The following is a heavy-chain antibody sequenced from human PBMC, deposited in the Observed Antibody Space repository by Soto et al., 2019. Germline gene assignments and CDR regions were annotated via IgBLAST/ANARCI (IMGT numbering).Heavy chain of an antibody. V-gene: IGHV4-34*01. CDR1: GGSFSGYY. D-gene: IGHD6-19*01. J-gene: IGHJ4*02. CDR3: ARGRKQWLVDRRSYYFDY. CDR2: INHSGST. Sequence: QVQLQQWGAGLLKPSETLSLTCAVYGGSFSGYYWSWIRQPPGKGLEWIGEINHSGSTNYNPSLKSRVTISVDTSKNQFSLKLSSVTAADTAVYYCARGRKQWLVDRRSYYFDYWGQGTLVTVSS.